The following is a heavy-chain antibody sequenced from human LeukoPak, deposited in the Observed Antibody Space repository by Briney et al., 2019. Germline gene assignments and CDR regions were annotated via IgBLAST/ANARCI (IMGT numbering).Heavy chain of an antibody. V-gene: IGHV3-15*01. D-gene: IGHD2-15*01. J-gene: IGHJ4*02. Sequence: GGSLRLSCAASGFSFNDAWMSWVRQAPGKGLEWVGRIKRKTDGGTTDYAAPVKGRFSISRDDSKTSLYLQMNNLQTEDTAVYYCATDTRRVVVPKWGQGTLVTVSS. CDR1: GFSFNDAW. CDR2: IKRKTDGGTT. CDR3: ATDTRRVVVPK.